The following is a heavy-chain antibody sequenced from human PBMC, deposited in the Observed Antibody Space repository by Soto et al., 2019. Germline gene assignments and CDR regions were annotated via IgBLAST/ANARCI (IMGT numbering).Heavy chain of an antibody. CDR3: ASDWGDDSAFYDAFQV. CDR2: ISADGEST. Sequence: EVQLLESGGGVVQPGGALRLSCAASGFSFSKFAVSWVRQAPGKGLEWVSAISADGESTFYVDSVMGRFTISRDNSKNALFLQMNALRVEDTAVYYCASDWGDDSAFYDAFQVWGQGTMVSVSS. J-gene: IGHJ3*01. V-gene: IGHV3-23*01. D-gene: IGHD3-22*01. CDR1: GFSFSKFA.